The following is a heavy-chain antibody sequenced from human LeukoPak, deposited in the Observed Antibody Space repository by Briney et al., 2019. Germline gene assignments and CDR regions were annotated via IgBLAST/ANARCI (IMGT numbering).Heavy chain of an antibody. CDR2: IYYSGST. CDR1: GGSVSSGSYY. Sequence: SETLSLTCTVSGGSVSSGSYYWSWIRQPPGKGLEWIGYIYYSGSTNYNPSLKSRVTISVDTSKNQFSLKLSSVTAADTAVYYCAGAYDILTGETLPFDYWGQGTLVTVSS. CDR3: AGAYDILTGETLPFDY. J-gene: IGHJ4*02. V-gene: IGHV4-61*01. D-gene: IGHD3-9*01.